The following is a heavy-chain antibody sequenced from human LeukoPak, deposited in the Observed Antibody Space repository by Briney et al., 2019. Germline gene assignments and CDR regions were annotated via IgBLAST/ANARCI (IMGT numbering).Heavy chain of an antibody. Sequence: GGSLRLSCAASGFTFSSYSMNWVRQAPGKGLERVSSISSSSSYIYYADSVKGRFTISRDNAKNSLYLQMNSLRAEDTAVYYCARDIGPGGELLAGWYFDLWGRGTLVTVSS. CDR1: GFTFSSYS. J-gene: IGHJ2*01. V-gene: IGHV3-21*01. CDR3: ARDIGPGGELLAGWYFDL. CDR2: ISSSSSYI. D-gene: IGHD1-26*01.